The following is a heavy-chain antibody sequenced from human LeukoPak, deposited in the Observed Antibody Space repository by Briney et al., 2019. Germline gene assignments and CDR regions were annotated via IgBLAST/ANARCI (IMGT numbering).Heavy chain of an antibody. D-gene: IGHD3-22*01. V-gene: IGHV3-30*18. CDR2: ISYDESNK. J-gene: IGHJ5*02. CDR1: GFTFSSYG. CDR3: AKRSYYDSPSFDP. Sequence: GRSLRLSCAASGFTFSSYGMHWVRQAPGKGLEWVAVISYDESNKYYADSVKGRFTISRDNSKNTLYLQMNSLRAEDTAVYYCAKRSYYDSPSFDPWGQGTLVTVSS.